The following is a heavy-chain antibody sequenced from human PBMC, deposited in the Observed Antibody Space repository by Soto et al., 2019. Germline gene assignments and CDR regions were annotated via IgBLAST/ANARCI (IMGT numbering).Heavy chain of an antibody. CDR2: IIPIFGTA. D-gene: IGHD2-15*01. Sequence: VASVKVSCKASGGTFSSYAISWVRQAPGQGLEWMGGIIPIFGTANYAQKFQGRVTITADKSTSTAYMELSSLRSEDTAVYYCASGYCSGGSCPLSHWFDPWGQGTLVIVSS. V-gene: IGHV1-69*06. CDR3: ASGYCSGGSCPLSHWFDP. J-gene: IGHJ5*02. CDR1: GGTFSSYA.